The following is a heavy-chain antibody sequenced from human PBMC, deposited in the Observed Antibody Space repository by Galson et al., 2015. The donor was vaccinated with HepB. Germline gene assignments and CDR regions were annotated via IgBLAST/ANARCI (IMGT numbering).Heavy chain of an antibody. CDR3: ARLRGLGIVGIDY. Sequence: SVKVSCKASGYAFTNYGISWVRQAPGQGLEWMGWISPYNGDTKYAQKFLGRVTMTTDTSTSTAYMELRSLRSDDTAVYYCARLRGLGIVGIDYWGQGTLVTVSS. J-gene: IGHJ4*02. CDR2: ISPYNGDT. D-gene: IGHD1-26*01. CDR1: GYAFTNYG. V-gene: IGHV1-18*01.